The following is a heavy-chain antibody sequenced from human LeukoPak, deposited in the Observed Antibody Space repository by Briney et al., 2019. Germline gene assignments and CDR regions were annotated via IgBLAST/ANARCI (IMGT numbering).Heavy chain of an antibody. D-gene: IGHD3-9*01. CDR2: MNPNSGNT. V-gene: IGHV1-8*01. J-gene: IGHJ3*02. Sequence: GASVKVSCKASGYTFTSYDINWVRQPTGQGLEWMGWMNPNSGNTGYAHKFHGRVTMTMNTSISTAYMELSSLRYEDTAVDYCARGHFPLLRYFDWLIPNDAFDIWGQGTMVTVSS. CDR3: ARGHFPLLRYFDWLIPNDAFDI. CDR1: GYTFTSYD.